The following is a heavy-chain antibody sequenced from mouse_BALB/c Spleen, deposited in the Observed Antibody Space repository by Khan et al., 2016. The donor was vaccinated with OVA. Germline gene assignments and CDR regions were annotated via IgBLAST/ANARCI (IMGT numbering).Heavy chain of an antibody. D-gene: IGHD1-1*01. CDR2: INPHIGET. CDR1: GYSFTGYF. CDR3: ARIYGSDFDY. J-gene: IGHJ2*01. Sequence: EVQLQQSGPELVKPGASVKISCKASGYSFTGYFMNWVIQSHEKSLEWIGRINPHIGETFYNQKFKGKATLTVDESSSTAHMELRSLASEDSAVYDCARIYGSDFDYWGQGTTLTVSS. V-gene: IGHV1-20*02.